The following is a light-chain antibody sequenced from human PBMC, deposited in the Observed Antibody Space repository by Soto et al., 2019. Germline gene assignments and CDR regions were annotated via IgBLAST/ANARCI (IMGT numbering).Light chain of an antibody. CDR2: EGS. J-gene: IGLJ2*01. CDR1: SSDVGSYNL. CDR3: CSYAGSSTFVV. Sequence: SALTQPASVSGSPGQSITISCTGTSSDVGSYNLVSWYQQHPGKAPKLMIYEGSKRPSGVSNRFSGSKSGNTASLTISGLKAEDEADYYCCSYAGSSTFVVFGGGTKVSVL. V-gene: IGLV2-23*03.